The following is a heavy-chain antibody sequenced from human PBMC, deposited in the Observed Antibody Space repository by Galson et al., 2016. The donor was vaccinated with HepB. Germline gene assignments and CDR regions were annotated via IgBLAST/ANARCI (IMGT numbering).Heavy chain of an antibody. CDR3: AKDSSSAL. Sequence: SLRLSCAASGFTFSRYAMSWVRQAPGKGLEWVSVISGSGDRRYYADSVKGRFIISRDNSKNTVYLQMNSLRAEDTAVYYCAKDSSSALWGRGSLVTVSS. CDR1: GFTFSRYA. J-gene: IGHJ2*01. CDR2: ISGSGDRR. V-gene: IGHV3-23*01. D-gene: IGHD6-6*01.